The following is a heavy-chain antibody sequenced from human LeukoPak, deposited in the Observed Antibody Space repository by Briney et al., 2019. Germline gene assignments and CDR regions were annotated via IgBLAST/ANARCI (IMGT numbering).Heavy chain of an antibody. Sequence: PSETLSLTCAVYGGSFSGYYWSWIRQPPGKGLEWIGEINHSGSTNYNPSLKSRVTISVDTSKNQFSLKLSSVTAADTAVYYCARRITVVTGSYNWFDPWGQGTLVTVSS. D-gene: IGHD4-23*01. V-gene: IGHV4-34*01. CDR2: INHSGST. CDR3: ARRITVVTGSYNWFDP. CDR1: GGSFSGYY. J-gene: IGHJ5*02.